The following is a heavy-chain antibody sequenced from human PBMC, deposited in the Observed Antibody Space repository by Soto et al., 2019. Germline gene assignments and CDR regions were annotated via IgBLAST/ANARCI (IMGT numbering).Heavy chain of an antibody. CDR3: CRRKGAMDV. J-gene: IGHJ6*02. Sequence: QVQLVQSGAEVKKPGASVKVSCKTSGYTFSSYGISWVRQAPGQRLEWMGWISAYNGDTNYTQKFQGRVTMTTDTSTSTAYMGLKSLRSDDTAIYYCCRRKGAMDVWGQGTTVTVSS. V-gene: IGHV1-18*01. CDR2: ISAYNGDT. CDR1: GYTFSSYG.